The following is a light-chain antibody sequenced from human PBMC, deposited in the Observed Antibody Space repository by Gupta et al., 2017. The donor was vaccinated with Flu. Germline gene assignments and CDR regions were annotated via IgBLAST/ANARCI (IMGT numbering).Light chain of an antibody. CDR1: QGVSGN. V-gene: IGKV3-15*01. J-gene: IGKJ4*01. Sequence: EVVLTQSPATLSVSPGERVTLSCRASQGVSGNLAWYQHKPGQAPRLLIYGASTRATGIPARFSGSGFGTEFILTINSLQSEDFAVYYCQHKNWAPLTFGGGTKVDIK. CDR2: GAS. CDR3: QHKNWAPLT.